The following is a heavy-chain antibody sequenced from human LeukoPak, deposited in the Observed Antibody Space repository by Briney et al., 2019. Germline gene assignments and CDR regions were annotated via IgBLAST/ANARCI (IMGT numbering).Heavy chain of an antibody. CDR1: GFTISNYW. CDR2: INSDGSST. V-gene: IGHV3-74*01. J-gene: IGHJ6*02. Sequence: GGSLRLSCAASGFTISNYWMHWVRKAPGKGLVWVSRINSDGSSTSYADSVKGRFTISRDNAKNTLYLQMNSLRAEDTAVYYCARELTYDSNYGMDVWGQGTTVTVSS. D-gene: IGHD3-22*01. CDR3: ARELTYDSNYGMDV.